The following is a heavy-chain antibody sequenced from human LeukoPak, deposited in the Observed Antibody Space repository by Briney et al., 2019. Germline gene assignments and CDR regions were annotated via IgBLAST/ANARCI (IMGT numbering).Heavy chain of an antibody. CDR1: GGSFSGYY. CDR2: INHSGST. J-gene: IGHJ4*02. CDR3: ARDSCSSTSCRRKFDN. Sequence: SETLSLTCAVYGGSFSGYYWSWIRQPPGKGLEWIGEINHSGSTNYNPSLKSRVTISVDTSKIQFSLKLSSVTAADSAVYYCARDSCSSTSCRRKFDNWGQGTLVTVSS. V-gene: IGHV4-34*01. D-gene: IGHD2-2*01.